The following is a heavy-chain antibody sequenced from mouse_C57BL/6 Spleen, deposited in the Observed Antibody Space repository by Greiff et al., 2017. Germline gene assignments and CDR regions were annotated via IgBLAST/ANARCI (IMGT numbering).Heavy chain of an antibody. CDR3: ATGSSGYAMDY. D-gene: IGHD3-2*02. CDR1: GYAFSSYW. J-gene: IGHJ4*01. V-gene: IGHV1-80*01. CDR2: IYPGDGDT. Sequence: QVQLQQSGAELVKPGASVKISCKASGYAFSSYWMNWVKQRPGKGLEWIGQIYPGDGDTNYNGKFKGKATLTADKSSSTDYMQLSSLTSEDSAVYFCATGSSGYAMDYWGQGTSVTVSS.